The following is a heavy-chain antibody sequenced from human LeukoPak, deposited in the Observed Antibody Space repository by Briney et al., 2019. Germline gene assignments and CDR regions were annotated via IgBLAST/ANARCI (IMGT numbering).Heavy chain of an antibody. CDR2: ISTYNGNT. CDR3: AKDRWRDGSSSFDN. V-gene: IGHV1-18*01. J-gene: IGHJ4*02. D-gene: IGHD6-6*01. CDR1: GYTFTSYS. Sequence: ASVEVSCKASGYTFTSYSLNWVRQAPGQGLEWMGWISTYNGNTNYAEKLQGRVTMTTDASTSTAYMELRNLRSDDTAVYYCAKDRWRDGSSSFDNWGQGTLVTVSS.